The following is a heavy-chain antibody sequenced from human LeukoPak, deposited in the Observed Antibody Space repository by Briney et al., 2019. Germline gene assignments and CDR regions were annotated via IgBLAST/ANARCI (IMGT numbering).Heavy chain of an antibody. CDR2: INGDGRST. J-gene: IGHJ5*01. CDR1: GFTFSNSW. CDR3: ARVGTTASAFVDS. V-gene: IGHV3-74*01. D-gene: IGHD1-1*01. Sequence: TGGSLRLSCAASGFTFSNSWMFWVRQVPGKGLVWVSYINGDGRSTTYADSVRGRFTISRDNTKSTLYLQMNSLRVDDTAVYYCARVGTTASAFVDSWGHGLLVTVSS.